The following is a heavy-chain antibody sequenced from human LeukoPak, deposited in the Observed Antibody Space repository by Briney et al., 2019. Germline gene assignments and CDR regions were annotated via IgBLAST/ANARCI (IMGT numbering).Heavy chain of an antibody. CDR1: GFTFSSYG. V-gene: IGHV3-23*01. CDR3: AKDRLLNCRGDCYIFDY. CDR2: ISGSGDST. J-gene: IGHJ4*02. D-gene: IGHD2-21*02. Sequence: QSGGSLRLSCAASGFTFSSYGMSWVRQAPGKGLEWVSSISGSGDSTFYADSVKGRFSISRDNSKNTLYLQVNGLSTEDTAVYYCAKDRLLNCRGDCYIFDYWGQGTVVTVSS.